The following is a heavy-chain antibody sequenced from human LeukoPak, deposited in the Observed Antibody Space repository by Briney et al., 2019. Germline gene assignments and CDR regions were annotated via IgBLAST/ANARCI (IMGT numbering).Heavy chain of an antibody. D-gene: IGHD2-8*02. CDR1: GGSFSGYY. V-gene: IGHV4-34*01. CDR3: ARAFWWCARAFDI. Sequence: SETLSLTCAVSGGSFSGYYWSSIRQPPGTRLECIWEYNHSGSTNYNPSLKSRVTISVDPSKSHFSLKLTSVSAADTAVYYCARAFWWCARAFDIWGPGIMVTVSS. J-gene: IGHJ3*02. CDR2: YNHSGST.